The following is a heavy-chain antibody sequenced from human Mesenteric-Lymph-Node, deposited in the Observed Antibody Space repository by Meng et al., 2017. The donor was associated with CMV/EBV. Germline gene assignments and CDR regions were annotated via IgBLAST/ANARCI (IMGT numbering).Heavy chain of an antibody. J-gene: IGHJ4*02. V-gene: IGHV1-18*01. Sequence: ASVQVSCKASGGSFCSYAFSWVRHAPGQGLEWMGWISAYNGNTNSAQKFQSRVTMTTDTSTSAAYMELRSLRSDDTTVYYCARGLMTTVSGFFDYWGQGTLVTVSS. CDR2: ISAYNGNT. CDR3: ARGLMTTVSGFFDY. D-gene: IGHD4-17*01. CDR1: GGSFCSYA.